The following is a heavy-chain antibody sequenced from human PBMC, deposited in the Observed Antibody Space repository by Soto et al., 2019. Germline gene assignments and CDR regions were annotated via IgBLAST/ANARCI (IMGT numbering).Heavy chain of an antibody. Sequence: EVQLVESGGGLVQPGRSLRLSCAASGFTFDDYAMHWVRQAPGKGLEWVSGISWNSGSIGYADSVKGRFTISRDNAKNSLYLQMNRLRAEDTALYYCAVVATPSVSVWGQGTLVTVSS. J-gene: IGHJ4*02. CDR1: GFTFDDYA. CDR3: AVVATPSVSV. CDR2: ISWNSGSI. D-gene: IGHD5-12*01. V-gene: IGHV3-9*01.